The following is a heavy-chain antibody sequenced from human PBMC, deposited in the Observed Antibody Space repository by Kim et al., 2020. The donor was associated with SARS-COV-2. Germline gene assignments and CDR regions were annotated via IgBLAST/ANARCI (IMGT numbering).Heavy chain of an antibody. CDR1: GFTFSSYG. V-gene: IGHV3-30*18. CDR3: AKDHSGPPLFDY. D-gene: IGHD6-19*01. CDR2: ISYDGSNK. J-gene: IGHJ4*02. Sequence: GGSLRLSCAASGFTFSSYGMHWVRQAPGKGLEWVAVISYDGSNKYYADSVKGRFTISIDNSKNTLYLQMNSLRAEDTAVYYCAKDHSGPPLFDYWGQGTLVTVSS.